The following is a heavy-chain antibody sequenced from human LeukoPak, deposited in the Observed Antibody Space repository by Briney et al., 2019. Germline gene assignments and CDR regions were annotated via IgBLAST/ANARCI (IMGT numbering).Heavy chain of an antibody. CDR2: INPNSGGT. D-gene: IGHD3-22*01. V-gene: IGHV1-2*02. CDR1: GYTFTGYY. J-gene: IGHJ5*02. Sequence: ASVKVSCKASGYTFTGYYMHWVRQAPGQGLEWMGWINPNSGGTNYAQKFQGRVTMTRDTSISTAYMELSRLRSDDTAVYYCVRGRYYYDSSGFDPWGQGTLVTVSS. CDR3: VRGRYYYDSSGFDP.